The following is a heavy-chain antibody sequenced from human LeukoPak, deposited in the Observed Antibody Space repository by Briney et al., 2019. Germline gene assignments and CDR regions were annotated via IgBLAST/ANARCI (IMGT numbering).Heavy chain of an antibody. D-gene: IGHD3-10*01. V-gene: IGHV4-34*01. CDR1: GGSISSYY. CDR2: INHSGST. CDR3: ARGASRYYYGSGSPAFPFDY. Sequence: SETLSLTCTVSGGSISSYYWSWIRQPPGKGLEWIGEINHSGSTNYNPSLKSRVTISVDTSKNQFSLKLSSVTAADTAVYYCARGASRYYYGSGSPAFPFDYWGQGTLVTVSS. J-gene: IGHJ4*02.